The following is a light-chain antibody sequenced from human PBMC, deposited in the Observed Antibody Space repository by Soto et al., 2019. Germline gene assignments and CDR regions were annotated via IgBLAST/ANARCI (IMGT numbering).Light chain of an antibody. V-gene: IGLV2-14*01. Sequence: QSALTQPASVSGSPGQSITISCTGTSSDVGGHNYVSWYQQHPGKVPKLMISEVSKRPSGVSNRFSGSKSGNTASLTISGLQAEDEADYYCSSYITTYSVVFGGGTKLTVL. CDR1: SSDVGGHNY. CDR2: EVS. J-gene: IGLJ2*01. CDR3: SSYITTYSVV.